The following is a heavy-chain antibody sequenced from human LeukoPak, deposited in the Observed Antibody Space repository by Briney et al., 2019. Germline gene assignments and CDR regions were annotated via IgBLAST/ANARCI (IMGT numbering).Heavy chain of an antibody. CDR3: ARQVETPGSFDY. V-gene: IGHV4-39*01. CDR1: GGSITSDSYP. Sequence: KTSETLSLTCTVSGGSITSDSYPWGWIRQPPGKGLEWIGSLSYRWGTYYNPSLKTRVTISVDTSKNQFSLNLYSVTAADTAVYYCARQVETPGSFDYWGQGTLVTVSS. J-gene: IGHJ4*02. CDR2: LSYRWGT.